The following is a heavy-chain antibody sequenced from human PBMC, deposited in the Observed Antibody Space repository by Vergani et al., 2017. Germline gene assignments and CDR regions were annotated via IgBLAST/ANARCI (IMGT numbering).Heavy chain of an antibody. D-gene: IGHD3-22*01. CDR3: ATTNSGYFGFDY. CDR1: GGTFSSYA. CDR2: INPNSGGT. J-gene: IGHJ4*02. V-gene: IGHV1-2*02. Sequence: QVQLVQSGAEVKKPGSSVKVSCKASGGTFSSYAISWVRQAPGQGLEWMGWINPNSGGTRYSQKFQGRVTMTRDTSISTAYMELSRLRSDDTALYYCATTNSGYFGFDYWGQGTLVTVSS.